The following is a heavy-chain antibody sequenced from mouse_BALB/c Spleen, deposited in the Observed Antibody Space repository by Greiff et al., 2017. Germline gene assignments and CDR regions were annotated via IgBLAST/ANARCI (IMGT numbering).Heavy chain of an antibody. V-gene: IGHV1-9*01. Sequence: QVQLQQSGAELMKPGASVKISCKATGYTFSSYWIEWVKQRPGHGLEWIGEILPGSGSTNYNEKFKGKATFTADTSSNTAYMQLSSLTSEDSAVYYCARTMISYAMDYWGQGTSVTVSS. CDR1: GYTFSSYW. CDR2: ILPGSGST. D-gene: IGHD2-4*01. CDR3: ARTMISYAMDY. J-gene: IGHJ4*01.